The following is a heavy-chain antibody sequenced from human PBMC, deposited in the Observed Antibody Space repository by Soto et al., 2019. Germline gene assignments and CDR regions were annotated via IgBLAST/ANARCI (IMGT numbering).Heavy chain of an antibody. D-gene: IGHD4-17*01. J-gene: IGHJ5*02. V-gene: IGHV3-30*03. Sequence: GGSLRLSCAASGFTFSSYGMHWVRQAPGKGLEWVAVISYDGSNKYYADSVKGRFTISRDNSKNTLYLQMNSLRAEDTAVYYCARMAGDYDWFDPWGQGTLVTVSS. CDR1: GFTFSSYG. CDR2: ISYDGSNK. CDR3: ARMAGDYDWFDP.